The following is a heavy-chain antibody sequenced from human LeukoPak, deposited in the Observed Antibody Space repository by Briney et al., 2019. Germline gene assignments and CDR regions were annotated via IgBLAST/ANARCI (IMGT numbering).Heavy chain of an antibody. V-gene: IGHV3-21*01. D-gene: IGHD3-22*01. CDR2: ISSSSSYL. J-gene: IGHJ4*02. Sequence: GGSLRLSCAASGFTFSSYSMNWVRQAPGKGLEWVSSISSSSSYLYYADSVKGRFTISRDNAKNSLYLQMNSLRAEDTAVYYCARRLTYYYDSSGYPDYWGQGTLVTVSS. CDR3: ARRLTYYYDSSGYPDY. CDR1: GFTFSSYS.